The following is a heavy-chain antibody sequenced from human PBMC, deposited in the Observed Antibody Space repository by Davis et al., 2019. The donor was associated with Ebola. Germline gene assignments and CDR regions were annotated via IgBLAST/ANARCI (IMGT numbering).Heavy chain of an antibody. CDR2: MNPNSGNT. J-gene: IGHJ6*02. CDR3: ARVFGIFGVVIHTPMDV. D-gene: IGHD3-3*01. Sequence: ASVKVSCKASGGTFSSYAINWVRQATGQGLEWMGWMNPNSGNTGYAQKFQGRVTMTRDTSISTAYMELSRLRSDDTAVYYCARVFGIFGVVIHTPMDVWGQGTTVTVSS. V-gene: IGHV1-8*02. CDR1: GGTFSSYA.